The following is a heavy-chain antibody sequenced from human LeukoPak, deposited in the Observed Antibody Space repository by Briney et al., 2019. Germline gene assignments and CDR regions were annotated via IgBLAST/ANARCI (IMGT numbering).Heavy chain of an antibody. CDR3: SSSSELEYNWFDP. CDR1: GGTFSSYA. CDR2: IIPIFGTA. V-gene: IGHV1-69*13. Sequence: ASVKVSCKASGGTFSSYAISWVRQAPGQGLEWMGGIIPIFGTANYAQKFQGRVTITADEFTSTAYMELSSLRSEDTAVYYCSSSSELEYNWFDPWGQGTLVTVSS. J-gene: IGHJ5*02. D-gene: IGHD6-6*01.